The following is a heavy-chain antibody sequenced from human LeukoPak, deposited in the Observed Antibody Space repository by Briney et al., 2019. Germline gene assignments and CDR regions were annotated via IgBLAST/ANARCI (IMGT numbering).Heavy chain of an antibody. CDR2: IYHSGST. J-gene: IGHJ4*02. CDR1: GGSISSGGYS. D-gene: IGHD3-22*01. CDR3: ARVQQTYYYDSSGYGTFDY. Sequence: SQTLSLTCAVSGGSISSGGYSWSWIRQPPGKGLEWIGYIYHSGSTYYNPSLKSRVTISVDRSKNQFSLKLSSVTAADMAVYYCARVQQTYYYDSSGYGTFDYWGQGTLVTVSS. V-gene: IGHV4-30-2*01.